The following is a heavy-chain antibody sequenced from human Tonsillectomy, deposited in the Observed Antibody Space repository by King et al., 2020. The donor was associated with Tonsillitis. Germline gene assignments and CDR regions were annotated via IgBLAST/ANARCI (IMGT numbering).Heavy chain of an antibody. CDR1: GYTFTNYD. Sequence: VQLVESGAEVKKPGASVKVSCKASGYTFTNYDINWVRQATGQGLEWMGWMNPNSGNTGYAQKFQGRVTMTRNTSISTAYMELSSLRSEDTALYYCAGGFKRFNGFDPGGQGTLVPVPS. V-gene: IGHV1-8*01. J-gene: IGHJ5*02. CDR2: MNPNSGNT. CDR3: AGGFKRFNGFDP.